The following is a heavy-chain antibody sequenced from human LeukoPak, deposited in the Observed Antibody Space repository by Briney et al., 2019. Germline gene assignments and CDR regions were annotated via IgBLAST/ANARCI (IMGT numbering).Heavy chain of an antibody. CDR3: ARDETSGGYYHY. CDR2: ISYDGSNK. Sequence: GVLRLSCAASGFTFSSYAMHWVRQAPGKGLEWVAVISYDGSNKYYADSAKGRFTISRDNSKNTLYLQMNSLRAEDTAVYYCARDETSGGYYHYWGQGTLVTVSS. CDR1: GFTFSSYA. V-gene: IGHV3-30-3*01. J-gene: IGHJ4*02. D-gene: IGHD3-22*01.